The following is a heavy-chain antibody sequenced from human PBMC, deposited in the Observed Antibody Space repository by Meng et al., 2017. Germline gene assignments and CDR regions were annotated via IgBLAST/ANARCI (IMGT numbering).Heavy chain of an antibody. CDR3: ARGGSSGYYPSPRY. CDR2: IYSGGST. CDR1: GFTVSSNY. J-gene: IGHJ4*02. Sequence: GESLKILCAASGFTVSSNYMSWVRQAPGKGLEWVSVIYSGGSTYYADSVKGRFTISRDNSKNTLYLQMNSLSAEDTAVYYCARGGSSGYYPSPRYWGQGTLVTVSS. V-gene: IGHV3-53*01. D-gene: IGHD3-22*01.